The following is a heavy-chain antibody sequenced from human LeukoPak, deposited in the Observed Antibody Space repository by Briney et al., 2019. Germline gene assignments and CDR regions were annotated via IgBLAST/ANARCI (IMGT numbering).Heavy chain of an antibody. Sequence: SVKVSCKASGGTFSSYTISWVRQAPGQGLEWMGRIIPILGIANYAQKFQGRVTITADKSTSAAYMELSSLRSEDTTVYYCARDLGFYDFWSGPLNAFDIWGQGTMVTVSS. J-gene: IGHJ3*02. V-gene: IGHV1-69*04. CDR1: GGTFSSYT. CDR3: ARDLGFYDFWSGPLNAFDI. CDR2: IIPILGIA. D-gene: IGHD3-3*01.